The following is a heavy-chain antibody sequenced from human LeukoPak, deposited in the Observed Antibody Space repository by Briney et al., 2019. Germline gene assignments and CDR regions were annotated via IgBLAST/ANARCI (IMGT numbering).Heavy chain of an antibody. D-gene: IGHD6-13*01. CDR2: IYYSRST. CDR1: GGSISSNSYY. CDR3: ARHETAGYY. J-gene: IGHJ4*02. Sequence: SETLSLTCTVSGGSISSNSYYWGWIRQPPGKGLEWIGSIYYSRSTYYNPSLKSRVTISVDTSKNQFSLKLSSVTAADTAVYYCARHETAGYYWGQGTLVTVSS. V-gene: IGHV4-39*01.